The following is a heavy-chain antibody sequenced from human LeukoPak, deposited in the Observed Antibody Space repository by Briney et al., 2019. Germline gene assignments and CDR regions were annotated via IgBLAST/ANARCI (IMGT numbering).Heavy chain of an antibody. Sequence: GVSLRLTCTASRYTKRSYAMSWVPQAPGKGLEWVSEITGSGVSTYYADSVKGRFTISRDNSKNTMHLQMNSLRAEDTAVYYCARHDGDCSCAIDYWGQGTLVTVAS. D-gene: IGHD2-21*02. CDR3: ARHDGDCSCAIDY. V-gene: IGHV3-23*01. CDR1: RYTKRSYA. CDR2: ITGSGVST. J-gene: IGHJ4*02.